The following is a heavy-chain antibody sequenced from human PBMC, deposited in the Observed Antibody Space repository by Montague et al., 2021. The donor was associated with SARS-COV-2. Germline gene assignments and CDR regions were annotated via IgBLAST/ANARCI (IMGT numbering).Heavy chain of an antibody. V-gene: IGHV4-34*01. J-gene: IGHJ6*02. CDR3: ARLGAITLVRGITKADFSNYGMDV. Sequence: SETLSLTCAVSSGSFRGYYWSWIRQPPGTGLEWIGEINHSGSTTYNPSLESRVSISVDTSNKQFSLKVTSVTAADTAVYYCARLGAITLVRGITKADFSNYGMDVWGQGTTVTVSS. CDR1: SGSFRGYY. D-gene: IGHD3-10*01. CDR2: INHSGST.